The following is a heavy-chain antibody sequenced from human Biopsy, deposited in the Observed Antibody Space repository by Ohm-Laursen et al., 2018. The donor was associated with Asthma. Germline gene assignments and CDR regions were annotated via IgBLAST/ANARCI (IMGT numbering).Heavy chain of an antibody. J-gene: IGHJ4*02. V-gene: IGHV3-53*01. CDR1: GLTVSRDH. Sequence: SLRLSCAASGLTVSRDHMFWVRQAPGKGLEWVSVIYSGGTSDTADSVRGRFTISRDFYKNTLYLQMDSLSAEDTAVYYCAKDFRGIAVAGDRGFDYWGQGTLVTVSS. CDR3: AKDFRGIAVAGDRGFDY. D-gene: IGHD6-19*01. CDR2: IYSGGTS.